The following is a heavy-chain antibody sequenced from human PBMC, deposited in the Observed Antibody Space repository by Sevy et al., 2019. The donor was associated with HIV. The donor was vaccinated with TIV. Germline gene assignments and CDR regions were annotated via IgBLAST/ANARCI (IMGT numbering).Heavy chain of an antibody. J-gene: IGHJ4*02. Sequence: GGSLRLSCAASGFTFSTYGMHWVRQAPGKGLEWVALIWFDGSNTYYADSVKGRFTMSRDIAKNTLHLQMNSLRAEDTAVYYCARDLEFYDYGDYGPAFMPDYWGQGTLVTVSS. CDR2: IWFDGSNT. D-gene: IGHD4-17*01. CDR1: GFTFSTYG. CDR3: ARDLEFYDYGDYGPAFMPDY. V-gene: IGHV3-33*01.